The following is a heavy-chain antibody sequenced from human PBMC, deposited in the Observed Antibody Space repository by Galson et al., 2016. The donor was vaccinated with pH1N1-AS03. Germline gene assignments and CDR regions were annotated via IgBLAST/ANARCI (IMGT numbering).Heavy chain of an antibody. D-gene: IGHD3-10*01. V-gene: IGHV3-53*01. CDR2: IYSGGRT. Sequence: SLRLSCAASGLTVNTNYMSWVRQAPGKGLEWVSTIYSGGRTYYADSVRGRFTISRDSSKNTLYLQMNSLRAEDTAVYYCASGVISPDYWGQGTLVTVSS. CDR3: ASGVISPDY. CDR1: GLTVNTNY. J-gene: IGHJ4*02.